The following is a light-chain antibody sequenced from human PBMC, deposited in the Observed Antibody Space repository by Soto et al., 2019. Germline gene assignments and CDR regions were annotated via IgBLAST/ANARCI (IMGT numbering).Light chain of an antibody. J-gene: IGLJ2*01. CDR3: SSYTSTTTVV. Sequence: QSVLTQPASVSGSPGQSITISCTGSTNDIGRYNYVSWYQQHPAKAPKLLIYEVFNRPSGISNRFPGSKSDNTASLTISGLQAEDEGHYYCSSYTSTTTVVFGGGTKVTVL. CDR2: EVF. V-gene: IGLV2-14*01. CDR1: TNDIGRYNY.